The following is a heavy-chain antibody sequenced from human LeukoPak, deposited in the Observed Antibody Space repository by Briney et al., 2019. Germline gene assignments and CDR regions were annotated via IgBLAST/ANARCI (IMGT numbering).Heavy chain of an antibody. J-gene: IGHJ4*02. CDR2: IYWNDDK. CDR1: GFSLSTSGVG. Sequence: SGPTLVKPTQTLTLTCTFSGFSLSTSGVGVGWIRQPPGKALEWLALIYWNDDKRYSPSLKSRLTITKDTSKNQVVLTMTNMDPVDTATCYCAHRREAVAGKDFDYWGQGTLVTVSS. D-gene: IGHD6-19*01. V-gene: IGHV2-5*01. CDR3: AHRREAVAGKDFDY.